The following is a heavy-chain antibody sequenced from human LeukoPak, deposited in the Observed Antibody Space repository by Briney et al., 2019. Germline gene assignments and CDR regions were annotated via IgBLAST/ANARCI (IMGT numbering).Heavy chain of an antibody. Sequence: PSETLSLTCTVSDASFTTYSWSWLRQPAGKGLEWIGRVYSSGATKYNPSLKSRVTISADTSKNQFSLKPPSVTAADTAVYYCARDHYGSGSYKAYFDYWGHGIQVTVSS. J-gene: IGHJ4*01. CDR1: DASFTTYS. V-gene: IGHV4-4*07. D-gene: IGHD3-10*01. CDR3: ARDHYGSGSYKAYFDY. CDR2: VYSSGAT.